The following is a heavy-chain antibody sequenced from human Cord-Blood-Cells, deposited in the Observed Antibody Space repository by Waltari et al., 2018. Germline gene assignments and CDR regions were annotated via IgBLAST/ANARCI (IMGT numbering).Heavy chain of an antibody. CDR1: GYTFTGYY. V-gene: IGHV1-2*06. CDR3: ARDPAKYCSGGSCYGWFDP. J-gene: IGHJ5*02. Sequence: QVQLVQSGAEVKKPGASVKVSCTASGYTFTGYYMHWVRQAPGQVLEWMGRINPNSGGTNYAQKFQGRVTMTRDTSISTAYMELSRLRSDDTAVYYCARDPAKYCSGGSCYGWFDPWGQGTLVTVSS. CDR2: INPNSGGT. D-gene: IGHD2-15*01.